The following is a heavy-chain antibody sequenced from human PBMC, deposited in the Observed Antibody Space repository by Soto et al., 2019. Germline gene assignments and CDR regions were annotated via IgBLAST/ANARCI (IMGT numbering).Heavy chain of an antibody. J-gene: IGHJ4*02. V-gene: IGHV1-24*01. CDR1: GYTLTELS. CDR3: ATDAPTDSGYDWVFDY. D-gene: IGHD5-12*01. CDR2: FDPEDGET. Sequence: QVQLVQSGAEVKKPGASVKVSCKVSGYTLTELSMHWVRQAPGKGLEWMGGFDPEDGETIYAQKFQGRVTMTEDTSTDTAYMELSSLRSEDTAVYYCATDAPTDSGYDWVFDYWGQGTLVTVSS.